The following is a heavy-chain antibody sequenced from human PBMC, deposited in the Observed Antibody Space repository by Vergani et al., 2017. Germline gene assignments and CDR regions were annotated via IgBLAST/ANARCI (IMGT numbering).Heavy chain of an antibody. D-gene: IGHD6-19*01. V-gene: IGHV3-23*01. CDR2: ISGSGGST. CDR1: GFTFSSYA. CDR3: AKTVVWLENRWVDY. Sequence: EVQLLESGGGLVQPGGSLRLSCAASGFTFSSYAMSWVRQAPGKGLEWVSAISGSGGSTYYADSVKCRFTISRDNSKNTLYLQMNSLRAEDTAVYYCAKTVVWLENRWVDYWGQGTLVTVSS. J-gene: IGHJ4*02.